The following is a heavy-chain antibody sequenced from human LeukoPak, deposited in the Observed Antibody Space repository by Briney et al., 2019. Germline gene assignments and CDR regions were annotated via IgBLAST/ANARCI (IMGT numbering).Heavy chain of an antibody. D-gene: IGHD4-17*01. CDR3: ARDPNGNYVGAFDF. J-gene: IGHJ3*01. Sequence: GGSLRLSCAASGFTVSSNYMTWVRQAPGKGLEWVASIFVGGYADYADSVKGRFTTSRDDSKNTLYLQMNGLRVEDTAIYYCARDPNGNYVGAFDFWGQGTLVTVSS. CDR1: GFTVSSNY. V-gene: IGHV3-53*01. CDR2: IFVGGYA.